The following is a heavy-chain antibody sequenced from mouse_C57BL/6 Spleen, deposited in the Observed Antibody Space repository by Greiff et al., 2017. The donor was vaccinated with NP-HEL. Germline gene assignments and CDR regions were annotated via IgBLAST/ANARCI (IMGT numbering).Heavy chain of an antibody. CDR3: ATNLQYYFDY. V-gene: IGHV3-6*01. CDR2: ISYDGSN. CDR1: GYSITSGYY. J-gene: IGHJ2*01. D-gene: IGHD2-1*01. Sequence: EVQVVESGPGLVKPSQSLSLTCSVTGYSITSGYYWNWIRQFPGNKLEWMGYISYDGSNNYNPSLKNRISITRDTSKNQFFLKLNSVTTEDTATYYCATNLQYYFDYWGQGTTLTVSS.